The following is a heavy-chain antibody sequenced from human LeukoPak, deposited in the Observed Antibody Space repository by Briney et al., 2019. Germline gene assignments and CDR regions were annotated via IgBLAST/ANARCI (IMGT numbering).Heavy chain of an antibody. D-gene: IGHD1-26*01. Sequence: SETLSLTCAVYGGSFSGYYWSWIRQPPGKGLEWIGEINHSGSTNYNPSLKSRVTISVDTSKNQFSLKLSSVTAADTAVYYCARNSGLRGRRYYFDYWGQGALVTVSS. J-gene: IGHJ4*02. CDR2: INHSGST. CDR1: GGSFSGYY. CDR3: ARNSGLRGRRYYFDY. V-gene: IGHV4-34*01.